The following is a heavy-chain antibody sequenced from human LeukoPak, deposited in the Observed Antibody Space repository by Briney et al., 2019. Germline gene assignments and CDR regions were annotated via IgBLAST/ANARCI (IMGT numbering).Heavy chain of an antibody. V-gene: IGHV1-24*01. CDR2: FDPEDGET. D-gene: IGHD3-16*01. J-gene: IGHJ4*02. CDR3: ASRPETSLWECYFDY. Sequence: GASVKVSCKVSGYTLTELSMHWVRQAPGKGLEWMGGFDPEDGETIYAQKFQGRVTMTEDTSTDTACMELSSLRSEDTAVYYCASRPETSLWECYFDYWGQGTLVTVSS. CDR1: GYTLTELS.